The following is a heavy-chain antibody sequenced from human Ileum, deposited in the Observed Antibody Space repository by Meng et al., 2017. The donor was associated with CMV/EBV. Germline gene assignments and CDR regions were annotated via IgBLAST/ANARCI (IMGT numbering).Heavy chain of an antibody. CDR2: IFYGGRT. V-gene: IGHV4-39*01. CDR3: ARQNSYYDSLTGYYRPAGRDY. D-gene: IGHD3-9*01. CDR1: GSSVSISRFF. J-gene: IGHJ4*02. Sequence: SETLSLTCTVSGSSVSISRFFWGWIRQSPGKGLEWIGNIFYGGRTYYNPSLKGRVTISVDTSKDQISLRLSSVTATDTAMYFCARQNSYYDSLTGYYRPAGRDYWGQGTLVTVSS.